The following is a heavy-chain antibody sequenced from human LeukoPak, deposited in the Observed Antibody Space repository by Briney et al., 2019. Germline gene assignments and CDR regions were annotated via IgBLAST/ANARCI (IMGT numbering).Heavy chain of an antibody. CDR3: ATEGPVGATTYY. CDR1: GYTFTSYY. J-gene: IGHJ4*02. D-gene: IGHD1-26*01. CDR2: INPSGGST. V-gene: IGHV1-46*01. Sequence: WASVKVSCKASGYTFTSYYMHWVRQAPGQGLEWMGIINPSGGSTSYAQKFQGRVTMTRDTSTSTVYMELSSLRSEDTAVYYCATEGPVGATTYYWGQGTLVTVSS.